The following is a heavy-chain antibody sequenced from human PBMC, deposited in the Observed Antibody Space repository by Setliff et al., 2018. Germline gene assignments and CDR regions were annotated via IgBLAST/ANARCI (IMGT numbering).Heavy chain of an antibody. V-gene: IGHV4-39*07. D-gene: IGHD3-10*01. CDR3: ATDGPVLNGDYIS. Sequence: TLSLTCSVSGASISTTYYYWDWIRQSPEKGLEWIGTIYQNGITYYNPSVKSRVTISVDKSKNQFSLSLRSVTAADTAVYYCATDGPVLNGDYISWGQGTLVTVSS. CDR2: IYQNGIT. J-gene: IGHJ5*02. CDR1: GASISTTYYY.